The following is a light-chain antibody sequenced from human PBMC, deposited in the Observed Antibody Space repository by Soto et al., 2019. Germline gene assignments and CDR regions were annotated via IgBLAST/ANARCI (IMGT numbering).Light chain of an antibody. CDR2: DTT. J-gene: IGLJ2*01. CDR3: LLAYSGGRV. V-gene: IGLV7-46*01. Sequence: QSVVTQEPSLTVSPGGTVTLTCGSSDGPVTSNHYPYWYQQRPGQVPRTLIYDTTNRHSWAPARFSGSLVGVKAALTLSGAHEEEAADYYCLLAYSGGRVFGGGTKLTVL. CDR1: DGPVTSNHY.